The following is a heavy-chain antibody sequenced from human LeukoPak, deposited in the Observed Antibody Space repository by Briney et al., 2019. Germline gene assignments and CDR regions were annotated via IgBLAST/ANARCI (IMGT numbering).Heavy chain of an antibody. Sequence: SETLSLTCTVSGGSISSSSYYWGWIRQPPGKGLEWIGSIYYSGSTYYNPSLKSRVTISVDTSKNQFSLKLSSVTAADTAVYYCARPSGLPYCSSTSCFSGSFDPWGQGTLVTVSS. D-gene: IGHD2-2*01. CDR1: GGSISSSSYY. J-gene: IGHJ5*02. CDR3: ARPSGLPYCSSTSCFSGSFDP. CDR2: IYYSGST. V-gene: IGHV4-39*01.